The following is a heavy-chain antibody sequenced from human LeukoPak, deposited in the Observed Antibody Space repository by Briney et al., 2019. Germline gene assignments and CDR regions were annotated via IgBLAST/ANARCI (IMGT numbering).Heavy chain of an antibody. CDR3: ARCEWHYYHYYMDV. CDR1: GFTFDDYG. CDR2: INWNGGST. J-gene: IGHJ6*03. V-gene: IGHV3-20*04. Sequence: PGGSLRLSCAASGFTFDDYGMSWVRQAPGKGLEWVSGINWNGGSTGYADSVKGRFTISRDNAKNSLFLQMNSLGAEDTAVYYCARCEWHYYHYYMDVWGKGTTVTVSS. D-gene: IGHD3-3*01.